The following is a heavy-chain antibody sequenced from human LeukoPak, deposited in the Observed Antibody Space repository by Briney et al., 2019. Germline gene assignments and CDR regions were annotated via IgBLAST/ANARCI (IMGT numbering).Heavy chain of an antibody. CDR3: AREAQVGGALQS. CDR1: GFTFSAYW. D-gene: IGHD1-26*01. V-gene: IGHV3-74*01. CDR2: ISTDGSRT. J-gene: IGHJ5*02. Sequence: GGSLRLSCAASGFTFSAYWMHWVRQAPGKGLVWVSRISTDGSRTTYADSVQGRFTISRDTAKNTLFLQMNSLRAEDTAVYYCAREAQVGGALQSWGQGTLVTVSS.